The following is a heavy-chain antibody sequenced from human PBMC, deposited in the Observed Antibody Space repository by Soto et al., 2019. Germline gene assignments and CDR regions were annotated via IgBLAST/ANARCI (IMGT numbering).Heavy chain of an antibody. CDR3: ARERWLQWRHYYGMDV. CDR1: GGTFSSYA. V-gene: IGHV1-69*12. D-gene: IGHD5-12*01. J-gene: IGHJ6*02. CDR2: IIPIFGTA. Sequence: QVQLVQSGAEVKKPGSSVKVSCKASGGTFSSYAISWVRQAPGQGLEWMGGIIPIFGTANYAQKFQGRVTSTADESTSTADMELSSLRSEDTAVYYGARERWLQWRHYYGMDVWGQGTTVTVSS.